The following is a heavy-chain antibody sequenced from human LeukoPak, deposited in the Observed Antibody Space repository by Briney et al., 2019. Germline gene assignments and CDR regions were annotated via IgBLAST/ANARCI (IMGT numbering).Heavy chain of an antibody. J-gene: IGHJ4*02. Sequence: GGSLRLSCAASGFTFSNAWMSWVRQAPGKGLEWVGRIKSKTDGGTTDYAAPVKGRFTISRDDSKNTLYLQMNSLKTEDTAVYYCNVLLWFGEFNFDYWGQGTLVTVSS. CDR3: NVLLWFGEFNFDY. D-gene: IGHD3-10*01. CDR2: IKSKTDGGTT. CDR1: GFTFSNAW. V-gene: IGHV3-15*01.